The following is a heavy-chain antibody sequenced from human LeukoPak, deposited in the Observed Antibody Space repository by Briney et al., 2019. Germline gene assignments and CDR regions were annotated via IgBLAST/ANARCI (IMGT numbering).Heavy chain of an antibody. J-gene: IGHJ6*03. CDR2: ISAYNGNT. CDR1: GYTFTSYG. Sequence: GASVKVSCKASGYTFTSYGISWVRQAPGQGLEWMGWISAYNGNTNYAQKLQGRVDMTTDTSKRTAYMELRSLRSDETAVYYCARDLGVVVRRKDYYSMDVWGKGTTVTVSS. D-gene: IGHD2-21*01. V-gene: IGHV1-18*01. CDR3: ARDLGVVVRRKDYYSMDV.